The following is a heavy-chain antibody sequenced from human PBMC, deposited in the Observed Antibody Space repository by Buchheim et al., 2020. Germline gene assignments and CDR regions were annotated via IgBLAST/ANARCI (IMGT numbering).Heavy chain of an antibody. D-gene: IGHD5-18*01. V-gene: IGHV3-13*01. CDR1: GFTFSSYD. Sequence: EVQLVESGGGLVQPGGSLRLSCAASGFTFSSYDMHWVRQATGKGLEWVSAIGTAGDTYYPGSVKGRFTISRDNAGNSLFLQMNSLRAEDTAVYHCARAMGGYYYYAMDVWGQGTT. CDR2: IGTAGDT. J-gene: IGHJ6*02. CDR3: ARAMGGYYYYAMDV.